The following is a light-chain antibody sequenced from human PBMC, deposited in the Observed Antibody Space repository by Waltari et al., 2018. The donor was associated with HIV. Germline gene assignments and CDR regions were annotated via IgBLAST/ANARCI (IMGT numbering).Light chain of an antibody. V-gene: IGKV1-12*02. Sequence: IQLTQSPFSVSASLGDRVTITCRESYSGSCIAAYQQKPGKAPKLLINAAATLQRGVPSRCSGSRSGTNFTLTINSMQHEDVATYYCQQSNSIPSFTFGGGTKVELK. J-gene: IGKJ4*01. CDR1: YSGSC. CDR3: QQSNSIPSFT. CDR2: AAA.